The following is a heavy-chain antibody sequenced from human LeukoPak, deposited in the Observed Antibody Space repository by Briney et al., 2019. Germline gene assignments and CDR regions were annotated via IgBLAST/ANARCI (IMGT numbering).Heavy chain of an antibody. CDR1: GGSISSGGYY. J-gene: IGHJ4*02. D-gene: IGHD3-10*01. CDR3: AREIYVVREIVIPSYCDY. Sequence: SHTLSLTCTVSGGSISSGGYYWSWIRQHPGKGLEWIGYIYNSGSTYYNPPLKSRVTISVDTSKNQFSLKLSSVTAADTAVYYCAREIYVVREIVIPSYCDYWGQGTLVTVSS. V-gene: IGHV4-31*03. CDR2: IYNSGST.